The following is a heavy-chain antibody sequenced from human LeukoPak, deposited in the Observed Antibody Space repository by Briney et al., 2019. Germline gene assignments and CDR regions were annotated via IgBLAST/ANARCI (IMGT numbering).Heavy chain of an antibody. V-gene: IGHV4-39*07. CDR3: ARDGEGATRWGGVAFDI. J-gene: IGHJ3*02. D-gene: IGHD1-26*01. Sequence: SQTLSLTCTVSGGSISSSSYYWGWIRQPPGKGLEWIGSIYYSGSTYYNPSLKSRVTISVDTSKNQFSLKLSSVTAADTAVYYCARDGEGATRWGGVAFDIWGQGTMVTVSS. CDR1: GGSISSSSYY. CDR2: IYYSGST.